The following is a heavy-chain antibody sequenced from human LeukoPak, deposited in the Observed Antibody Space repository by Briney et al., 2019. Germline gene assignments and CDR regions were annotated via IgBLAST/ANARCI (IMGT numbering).Heavy chain of an antibody. V-gene: IGHV3-23*01. CDR1: GFTLDEYA. CDR3: AKESRYSYGSNYFDY. CDR2: ISGSGGST. D-gene: IGHD5-18*01. Sequence: GGSLRLSCAVSGFTLDEYAMHWVRQAPGKGLEWVSAISGSGGSTYYADSVKGRFTISRDNSKNTLYLQMNSLRAEDTAVYYCAKESRYSYGSNYFDYWGQGTLVTVAS. J-gene: IGHJ4*02.